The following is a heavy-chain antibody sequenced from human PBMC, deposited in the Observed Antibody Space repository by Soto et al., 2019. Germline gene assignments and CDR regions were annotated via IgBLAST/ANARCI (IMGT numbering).Heavy chain of an antibody. V-gene: IGHV3-33*01. CDR2: IWYDGNNK. CDR3: ARGLHSLFDY. Sequence: GGSLRLSCAASGFTFSNYGMHWVRQAPGKGLEWVAVIWYDGNNKYYADSVKGRFTISRDNSNNTLYVQMASLRAEDTAVYYCARGLHSLFDYWGQGTLVTVSS. J-gene: IGHJ4*02. CDR1: GFTFSNYG. D-gene: IGHD2-21*01.